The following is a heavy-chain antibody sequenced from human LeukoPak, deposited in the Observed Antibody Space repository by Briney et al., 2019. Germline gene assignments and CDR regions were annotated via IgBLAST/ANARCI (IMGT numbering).Heavy chain of an antibody. CDR3: ASVYYYDSSGYYYGAFDI. J-gene: IGHJ3*02. CDR1: GFTFSSYA. CDR2: ISYDGSNK. Sequence: GGSLRLSCAASGFTFSSYAMHWVRQAPGKGLEWVAVISYDGSNKYYADSVKGRFTISRDNSKNTLYLQMNSLRAEDTAVYYCASVYYYDSSGYYYGAFDIWGQGTMVTVSS. D-gene: IGHD3-22*01. V-gene: IGHV3-30-3*01.